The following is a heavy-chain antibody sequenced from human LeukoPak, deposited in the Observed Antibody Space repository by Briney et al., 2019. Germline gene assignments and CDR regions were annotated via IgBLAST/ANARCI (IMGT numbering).Heavy chain of an antibody. J-gene: IGHJ6*04. CDR1: GGTFSSYA. CDR2: IIPIFGTA. Sequence: ASVKVSCKASGGTFSSYAISWVRQAPGQGLEWMGGIIPIFGTANYAQKFQGRVTITADKSTSTAYMELSSLRSEDTAVYYCAREIVVAATQYYYYHYGMDVWGKGTTVTVSS. CDR3: AREIVVAATQYYYYHYGMDV. V-gene: IGHV1-69*06. D-gene: IGHD2-15*01.